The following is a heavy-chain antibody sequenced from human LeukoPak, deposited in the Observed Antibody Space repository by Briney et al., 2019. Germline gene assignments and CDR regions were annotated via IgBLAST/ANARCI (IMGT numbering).Heavy chain of an antibody. D-gene: IGHD3-22*01. V-gene: IGHV1-2*02. CDR3: ARGYYYDSSGYDYFDY. CDR1: GYTLTELS. Sequence: WASVKVSCKVSGYTLTELSMHWVRQAPGQGLEWMGWINPNSGGTNYAQKFQGRVTMTRDTSISTAYMELSRLRSDDTAVYYCARGYYYDSSGYDYFDYWGQGTLVTVSS. CDR2: INPNSGGT. J-gene: IGHJ4*02.